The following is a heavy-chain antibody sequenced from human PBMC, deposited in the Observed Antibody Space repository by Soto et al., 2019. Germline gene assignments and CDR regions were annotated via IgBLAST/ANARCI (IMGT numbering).Heavy chain of an antibody. CDR3: AREYYYDSSGYGYYFDY. D-gene: IGHD3-22*01. J-gene: IGHJ4*01. Sequence: GGSLRLSCAASGFTFSDYYMSWIRQAPGKGLEWVSYISSSSSYTNYADSVKGRFTISRDNAKNSLYLQMNSLRAEDTAVYYCAREYYYDSSGYGYYFDYWGQGTLVTGSS. CDR2: ISSSSSYT. CDR1: GFTFSDYY. V-gene: IGHV3-11*06.